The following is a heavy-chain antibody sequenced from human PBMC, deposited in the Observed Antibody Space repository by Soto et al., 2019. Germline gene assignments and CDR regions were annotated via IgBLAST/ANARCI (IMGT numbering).Heavy chain of an antibody. V-gene: IGHV5-51*01. Sequence: GESLKISCKGSGYSFTSYWIGWVRQMPGKGLEWMGIIYPGDSDTRYSPSFQGQFTISADKSISTAYLQWSSLKASDTAMYYCARHPIAVAGTYYFDYWGQGTLVTVSS. CDR2: IYPGDSDT. D-gene: IGHD6-19*01. CDR3: ARHPIAVAGTYYFDY. J-gene: IGHJ4*02. CDR1: GYSFTSYW.